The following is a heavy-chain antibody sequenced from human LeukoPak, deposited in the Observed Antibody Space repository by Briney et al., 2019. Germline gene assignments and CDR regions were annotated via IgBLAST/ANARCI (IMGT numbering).Heavy chain of an antibody. CDR1: GGSISSSSYY. CDR3: ARDENGYVWGSFRA. Sequence: SETLSLTCTVSGGSISSSSYYWGWIRQPPGKGLEWIGYIYYSGSTYYNPSLKSRVTVSVDTSKNQFSLKLSSVTAADTAVYYCARDENGYVWGSFRAWGQGTLVTVSS. D-gene: IGHD3-16*02. J-gene: IGHJ5*02. CDR2: IYYSGST. V-gene: IGHV4-39*07.